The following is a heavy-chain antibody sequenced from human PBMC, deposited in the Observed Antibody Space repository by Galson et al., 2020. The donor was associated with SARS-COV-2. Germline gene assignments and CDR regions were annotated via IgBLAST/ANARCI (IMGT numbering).Heavy chain of an antibody. D-gene: IGHD5-12*01. CDR1: GFSCSDHY. J-gene: IGHJ4*02. V-gene: IGHV3-72*01. Sequence: SLRLSCAASGFSCSDHYMDWVRQAPGKGLEWVGRARNKVNGYTTEYAASVKGRFTISRDDSENSLDLQMNSLKPEDTAVYFCVRVYRDGYYFDYWGQGTLVTVSS. CDR2: ARNKVNGYTT. CDR3: VRVYRDGYYFDY.